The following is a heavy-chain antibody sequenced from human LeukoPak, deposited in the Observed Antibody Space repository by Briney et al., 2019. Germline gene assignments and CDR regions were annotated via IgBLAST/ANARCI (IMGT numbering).Heavy chain of an antibody. V-gene: IGHV4-4*07. Sequence: PSETLSLTCTVSNGSISSYYWSWIRQPAGEGLEWIGRVYTSGTTNYNPSLKSRVTMSIDTSKNQFSLKLTSVTAADTAVYYCARGAFSNWYYFDYWGQGALVTVSS. CDR1: NGSISSYY. J-gene: IGHJ4*02. CDR2: VYTSGTT. D-gene: IGHD6-13*01. CDR3: ARGAFSNWYYFDY.